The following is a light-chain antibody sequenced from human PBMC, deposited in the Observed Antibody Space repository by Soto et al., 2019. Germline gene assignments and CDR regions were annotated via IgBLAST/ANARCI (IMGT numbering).Light chain of an antibody. Sequence: EIVMTQSPATLSLSPGERATLSCRASQSVSNDNLAWYQQRPGHAPRVVIYGASTIATGIPERFSGSGSGTDFTLTISRLEPEDFAVYYCQQYGRSPFTFGAGTKVDIK. CDR2: GAS. J-gene: IGKJ3*01. CDR1: QSVSNDN. CDR3: QQYGRSPFT. V-gene: IGKV3-20*01.